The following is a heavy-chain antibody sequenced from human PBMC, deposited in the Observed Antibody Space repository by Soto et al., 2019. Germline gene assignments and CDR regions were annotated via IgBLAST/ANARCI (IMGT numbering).Heavy chain of an antibody. Sequence: GTLRLSCAASGFTFSSYGMHWVRQAPGKGLEWVAVISYDGSNKYYADSVKGRFTISRDNSKNTLYLQMNSLRAEDTAVYYCAKHRIAAAGMRPFEVFYYGMDVWGQGTTVTVS. CDR1: GFTFSSYG. D-gene: IGHD6-13*01. CDR2: ISYDGSNK. CDR3: AKHRIAAAGMRPFEVFYYGMDV. V-gene: IGHV3-30*18. J-gene: IGHJ6*02.